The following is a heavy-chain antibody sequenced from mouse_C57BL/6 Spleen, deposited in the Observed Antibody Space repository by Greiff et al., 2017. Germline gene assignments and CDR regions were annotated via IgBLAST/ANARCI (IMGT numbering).Heavy chain of an antibody. J-gene: IGHJ1*03. D-gene: IGHD2-4*01. Sequence: DVQLVESGGGLVQPGGSLSLSCAASGFTFPDYYLSWVRQPPGKALEWLGFIRNKANGYTTEYSASVKCRVTISGDNSQSILYLQMNALRAEDSATYYCASPNYDYDVGYFDVWGTGTTVTVSS. CDR2: IRNKANGYTT. V-gene: IGHV7-3*01. CDR1: GFTFPDYY. CDR3: ASPNYDYDVGYFDV.